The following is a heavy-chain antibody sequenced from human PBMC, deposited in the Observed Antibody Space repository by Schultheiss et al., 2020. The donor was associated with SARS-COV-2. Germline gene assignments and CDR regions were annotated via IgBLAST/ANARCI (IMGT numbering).Heavy chain of an antibody. CDR3: ARVLRYYGSGSDFDY. Sequence: SETLSLTCTVSGGSISSYFWSWIRQPPGKGLEWIGYIYYSGSTNYNPSLKSRVTISVDTSKNQFSLKLSSVTAADTAVYYCARVLRYYGSGSDFDYWGQGTLVTVSS. CDR1: GGSISSYF. V-gene: IGHV4-59*01. CDR2: IYYSGST. J-gene: IGHJ4*02. D-gene: IGHD3-10*01.